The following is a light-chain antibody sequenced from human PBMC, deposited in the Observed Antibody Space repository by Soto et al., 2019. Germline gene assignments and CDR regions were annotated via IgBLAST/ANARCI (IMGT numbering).Light chain of an antibody. Sequence: DIQMTQSPPALFASLGDVVTITCRASQTITRILNWYQQKPGKPPTLLIFGASSLQGGVPSGFVGSGSGTHFTLTVTNLQPEDFATYCCQQSSTTPWTFGQGT. V-gene: IGKV1-39*01. CDR3: QQSSTTPWT. CDR2: GAS. J-gene: IGKJ1*01. CDR1: QTITRI.